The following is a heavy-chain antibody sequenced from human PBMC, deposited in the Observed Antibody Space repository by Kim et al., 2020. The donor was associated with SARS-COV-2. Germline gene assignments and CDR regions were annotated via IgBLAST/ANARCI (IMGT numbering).Heavy chain of an antibody. V-gene: IGHV4-34*01. J-gene: IGHJ5*02. CDR3: ARGQSYDFWSGYYIS. Sequence: SLRRRVTISVDTSKNQFSLKLSSVTAADTAVYYCARGQSYDFWSGYYISWGQGTLVTVSS. D-gene: IGHD3-3*01.